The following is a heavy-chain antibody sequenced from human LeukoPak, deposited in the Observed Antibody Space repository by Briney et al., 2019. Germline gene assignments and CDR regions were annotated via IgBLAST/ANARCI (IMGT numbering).Heavy chain of an antibody. CDR3: ARGPLYGDYGKTIDY. J-gene: IGHJ4*02. CDR2: IWYDGSNK. CDR1: GFTFSSYG. V-gene: IGHV3-33*01. D-gene: IGHD4-17*01. Sequence: PGRSLRLSCAASGFTFSSYGMHWVRQAPGKGLEWVAVIWYDGSNKYYADSVKGRFTISRDNSKNTLCLQMNSLRAEDTAVYYCARGPLYGDYGKTIDYWGQGTLVTVSS.